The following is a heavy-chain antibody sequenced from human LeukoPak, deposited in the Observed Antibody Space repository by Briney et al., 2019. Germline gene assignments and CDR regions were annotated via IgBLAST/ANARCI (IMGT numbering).Heavy chain of an antibody. D-gene: IGHD3-3*01. V-gene: IGHV3-66*02. CDR1: GFTVSSNY. Sequence: PGGSLRLTCAASGFTVSSNYTSWVRRAPGKGLEWVSVIYSGGSTYYADSVKGRFTISRDNSKNTLYLQMNSLRAEDTAVYYCARAGYDFWSGYYTLPSFDYWGQGTLVTVSS. CDR2: IYSGGST. CDR3: ARAGYDFWSGYYTLPSFDY. J-gene: IGHJ4*02.